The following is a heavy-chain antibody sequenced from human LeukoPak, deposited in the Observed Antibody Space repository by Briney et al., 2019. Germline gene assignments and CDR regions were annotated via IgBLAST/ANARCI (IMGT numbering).Heavy chain of an antibody. CDR2: ISSSSSII. CDR1: GFTFSSYS. J-gene: IGHJ4*02. V-gene: IGHV3-48*04. D-gene: IGHD4-17*01. Sequence: GGSLRLSCAASGFTFSSYSMNWVRQAPGKGLEWVSYISSSSSIIYYADSVKGRSTISRDNAKNSLYLQMSSLRAEDRAVYYCTRVYDDYGDFIGYWGQGTLVTVSS. CDR3: TRVYDDYGDFIGY.